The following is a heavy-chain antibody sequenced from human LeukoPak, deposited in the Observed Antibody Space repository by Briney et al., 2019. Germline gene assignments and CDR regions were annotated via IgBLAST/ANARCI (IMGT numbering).Heavy chain of an antibody. CDR3: AKVLGGSGSTGEDY. CDR1: GFTFSSYW. D-gene: IGHD1-26*01. V-gene: IGHV3-23*01. J-gene: IGHJ4*02. CDR2: ISGSGGST. Sequence: GGSLRLSCEASGFTFSSYWMSWARQAPGKGLEWVSAISGSGGSTYYADSVKGRFTISRDNSKNTLYLQMNSLRAEDTAVYYCAKVLGGSGSTGEDYWGQGTLVTVSS.